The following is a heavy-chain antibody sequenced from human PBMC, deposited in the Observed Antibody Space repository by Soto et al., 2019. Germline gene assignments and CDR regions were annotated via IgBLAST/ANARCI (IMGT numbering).Heavy chain of an antibody. Sequence: QITLKESGPTLVRPTQTLTLTCTFSGFSLSTIGVGVGWFRQPPGKALEWLAVIYWDDDKRYGPSLKTRLIXTXDXXKNQVVLTMTNMDPVDTATYYWAHRHYDFWSAFSPWGQGTLVTVSS. J-gene: IGHJ5*02. CDR2: IYWDDDK. CDR1: GFSLSTIGVG. CDR3: AHRHYDFWSAFSP. D-gene: IGHD3-3*01. V-gene: IGHV2-5*05.